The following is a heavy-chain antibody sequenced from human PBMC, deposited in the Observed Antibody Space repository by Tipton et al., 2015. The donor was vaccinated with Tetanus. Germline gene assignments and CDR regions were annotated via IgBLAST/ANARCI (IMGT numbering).Heavy chain of an antibody. V-gene: IGHV3-9*01. CDR2: IGWNGGSI. J-gene: IGHJ4*02. CDR1: GFTFSDFS. CDR3: AKVSPNTSGCLDY. Sequence: SLRLSCAASGFTFSDFSFNWVRQAPGKGLEWVSGIGWNGGSIGYADSVKGRFTISRDNAKNSLYLQMNSLRAEDTAFYYCAKVSPNTSGCLDYWGQGTLVTVSS. D-gene: IGHD6-19*01.